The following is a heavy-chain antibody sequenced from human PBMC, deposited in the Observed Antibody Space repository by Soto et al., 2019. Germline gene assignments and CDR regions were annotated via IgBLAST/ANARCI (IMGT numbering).Heavy chain of an antibody. Sequence: QVQLVQSGAEVKKPGASVKVSCKASGYTFTSYDINWVRQATGQGLEYLGWMNPNSGNTGYVQKFQGRVTMTRNTSISTDYTELSGLRSEDTAVSYCARGVKYGDYSRWCDPWGQGTLVTVSS. V-gene: IGHV1-8*01. CDR2: MNPNSGNT. CDR3: ARGVKYGDYSRWCDP. CDR1: GYTFTSYD. J-gene: IGHJ5*02. D-gene: IGHD4-17*01.